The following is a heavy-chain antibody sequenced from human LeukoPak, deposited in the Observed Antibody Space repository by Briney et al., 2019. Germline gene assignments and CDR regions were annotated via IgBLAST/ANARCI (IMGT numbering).Heavy chain of an antibody. CDR3: ARDTSSIVGPRFDY. CDR2: IKQDGSEQ. D-gene: IGHD1-26*01. CDR1: GFTFSSYW. Sequence: GSLRLSCAASGFTFSSYWMSWVRQAPGKGLEWVAIIKQDGSEQYYVDSVKGRFTISRDNAENSLYLQMNSLRAEDTAVYYCARDTSSIVGPRFDYWGQGTLVTVSS. V-gene: IGHV3-7*01. J-gene: IGHJ4*02.